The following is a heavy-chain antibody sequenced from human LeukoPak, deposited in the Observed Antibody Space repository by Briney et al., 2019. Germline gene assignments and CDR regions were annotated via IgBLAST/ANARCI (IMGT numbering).Heavy chain of an antibody. CDR3: ARGRGRTYCGGDCYPDH. D-gene: IGHD2-21*02. J-gene: IGHJ4*02. CDR1: GYTFTSYD. V-gene: IGHV1-8*01. Sequence: ASVKVSCKASGYTFTSYDINWVRQATGQGLEWMGWMNPNSGNTGYAQKFQGRVTMTRNTPISTAYMELNSLRAEDTAVYYCARGRGRTYCGGDCYPDHWGQGALVTVSS. CDR2: MNPNSGNT.